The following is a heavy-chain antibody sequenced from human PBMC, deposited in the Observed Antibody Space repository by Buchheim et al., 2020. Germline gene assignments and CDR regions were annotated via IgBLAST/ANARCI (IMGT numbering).Heavy chain of an antibody. CDR2: IYTSGST. J-gene: IGHJ3*02. CDR1: GGSISSGSYY. V-gene: IGHV4-61*02. Sequence: QVQLQESGPGLVKPSQTLSLTCTVSGGSISSGSYYWSWIRPPAGKGLEWIGRIYTSGSTNYNPSLKSRVIMSVEPSKNQFSLKLSSVTATDTAVYYCAGDPSPGAFDIWGQGT. CDR3: AGDPSPGAFDI.